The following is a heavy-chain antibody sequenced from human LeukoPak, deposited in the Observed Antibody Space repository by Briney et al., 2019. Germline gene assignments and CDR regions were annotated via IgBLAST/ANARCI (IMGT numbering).Heavy chain of an antibody. Sequence: GGSLRLSRAASGFTFSNYAMNWVRQAPEEGLEWVSVSVSNGYINYADSVKGRFTISRDNSKNTVYLQMNSLRVEDTAVYYCASSPPTVITVSYFDYWGQGTLVTVSS. J-gene: IGHJ4*02. D-gene: IGHD4-17*01. CDR1: GFTFSNYA. CDR3: ASSPPTVITVSYFDY. CDR2: SVSNGYI. V-gene: IGHV3-23*01.